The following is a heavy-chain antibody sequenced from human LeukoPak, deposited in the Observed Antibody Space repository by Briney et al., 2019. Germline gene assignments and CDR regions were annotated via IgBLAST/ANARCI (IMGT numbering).Heavy chain of an antibody. D-gene: IGHD2-15*01. Sequence: GGSLRLSCVGSGFTFNNYWMPWVRQAPGKGLVWVSRINTDGTTTSYADSVKGRSTFSRDNAKNTLYLQMNSLRAEDTAVYYCTRYLSGGFDSWGQGTLVTVSS. V-gene: IGHV3-74*01. J-gene: IGHJ4*02. CDR3: TRYLSGGFDS. CDR1: GFTFNNYW. CDR2: INTDGTTT.